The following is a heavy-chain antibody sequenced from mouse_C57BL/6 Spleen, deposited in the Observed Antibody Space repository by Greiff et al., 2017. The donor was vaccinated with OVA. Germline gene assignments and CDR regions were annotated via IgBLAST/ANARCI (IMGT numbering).Heavy chain of an antibody. Sequence: VQLQQPGAELVKPGASVKLSCKASGYTFTSYWMQWVKQRPGQGLEWIGEIDPSDSYTNYNQKFKGKATLTVDTSSSTAYMQLSSLTSEDSAVYYCARWENDYADYWGQGTTLTVSS. CDR3: ARWENDYADY. V-gene: IGHV1-50*01. J-gene: IGHJ2*01. D-gene: IGHD2-4*01. CDR1: GYTFTSYW. CDR2: IDPSDSYT.